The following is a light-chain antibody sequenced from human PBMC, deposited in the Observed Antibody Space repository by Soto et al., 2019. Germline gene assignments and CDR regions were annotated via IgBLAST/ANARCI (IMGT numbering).Light chain of an antibody. J-gene: IGKJ1*01. CDR1: QGISNY. Sequence: DIQMTQSPSSLFASVGDRVTITCRASQGISNYLAWYQQKPGKGPTLLIYTASTLQSGVPSRFSGSGSGTDFTLTISSLQPEDVGTYYCQNYNSAPTTFGHGTKVELK. CDR2: TAS. V-gene: IGKV1-27*01. CDR3: QNYNSAPTT.